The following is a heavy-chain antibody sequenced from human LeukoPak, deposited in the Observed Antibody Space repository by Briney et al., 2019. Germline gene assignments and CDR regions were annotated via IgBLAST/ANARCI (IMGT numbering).Heavy chain of an antibody. Sequence: ASVKVSCKASGYTFTSHGISWVRQAPGQGLEWMGWISAYNGNTNYAQKLQGRVTMTTDTSTSTAYMELRSLRSDDTAVYYCARDSPFMSRGPTENWFDPWGQGTLVTVSS. CDR1: GYTFTSHG. J-gene: IGHJ5*02. CDR2: ISAYNGNT. CDR3: ARDSPFMSRGPTENWFDP. D-gene: IGHD1-14*01. V-gene: IGHV1-18*01.